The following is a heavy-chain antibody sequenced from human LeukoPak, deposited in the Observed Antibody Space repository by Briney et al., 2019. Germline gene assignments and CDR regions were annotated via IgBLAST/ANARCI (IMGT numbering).Heavy chain of an antibody. J-gene: IGHJ4*02. CDR1: GGPIRGYS. CDR2: IYYSGST. D-gene: IGHD3-10*01. Sequence: PSETLSLTCTLSGGPIRGYSWSWIRQPPGKGLEWIGYIYYSGSTNYNPSLQSRVTISVDTSKNQFSLSLTSVTAADTAVYYCARYGSWTYPRFDYWGQGILVTVSS. V-gene: IGHV4-59*08. CDR3: ARYGSWTYPRFDY.